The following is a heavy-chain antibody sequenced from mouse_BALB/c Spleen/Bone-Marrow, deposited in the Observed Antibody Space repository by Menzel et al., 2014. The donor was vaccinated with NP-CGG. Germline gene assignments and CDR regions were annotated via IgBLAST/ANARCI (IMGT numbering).Heavy chain of an antibody. CDR1: GYTFTDYA. D-gene: IGHD3-2*01. CDR3: ARDISGYVRAMDY. Sequence: VQLQQSGPELVSPGVSVKISCKASGYTFTDYAIHWVKQSHSKRLEWIGIISTYSGNTNYNQKFKSKATMTVDKSSSTAYMELARLTSEDSAIYYCARDISGYVRAMDYWGQGTSVTVSS. CDR2: ISTYSGNT. J-gene: IGHJ4*01. V-gene: IGHV1-67*01.